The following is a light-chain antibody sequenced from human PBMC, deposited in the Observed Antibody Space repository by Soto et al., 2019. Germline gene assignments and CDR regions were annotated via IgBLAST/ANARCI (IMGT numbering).Light chain of an antibody. Sequence: DIQMTQSPSSLSASVGDRVTITCRASQRPDNYVNWYQQKPGESPKLLIYARSTLQRGVPSRFSGGGSGTDFTLTISGLRPDDFATYYCQQTYSVPLTFGGGTKVDIK. CDR1: QRPDNY. CDR2: ARS. V-gene: IGKV1-39*01. J-gene: IGKJ4*01. CDR3: QQTYSVPLT.